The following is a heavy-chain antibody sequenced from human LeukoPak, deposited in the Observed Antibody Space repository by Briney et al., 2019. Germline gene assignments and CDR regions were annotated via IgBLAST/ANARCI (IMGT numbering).Heavy chain of an antibody. CDR1: GYTFTSYD. CDR2: MNPNSGNT. CDR3: ARQKSRRITIFGVVINHWFDP. Sequence: GASVKVSCKASGYTFTSYDINWVRQATGQGLEWMGWMNPNSGNTGYAQKFQGRATITRNTSISTAYMELSSLRSEDTAVYYCARQKSRRITIFGVVINHWFDPWGQGTLVTVSS. D-gene: IGHD3-3*01. J-gene: IGHJ5*02. V-gene: IGHV1-8*03.